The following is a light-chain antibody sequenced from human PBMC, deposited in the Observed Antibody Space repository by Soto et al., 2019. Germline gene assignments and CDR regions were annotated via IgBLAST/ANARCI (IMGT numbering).Light chain of an antibody. CDR3: QQYNSYST. CDR2: KAS. J-gene: IGKJ1*01. Sequence: DIQMTQSPSTLSASLGDRVTITCRASQSISSWLAWYQQKPGKAPKLLIYKASSLESWVPSRFSGSGSGAEFTLTISSLQPDDFATYYCQQYNSYSTFGQGTKVEIK. CDR1: QSISSW. V-gene: IGKV1-5*03.